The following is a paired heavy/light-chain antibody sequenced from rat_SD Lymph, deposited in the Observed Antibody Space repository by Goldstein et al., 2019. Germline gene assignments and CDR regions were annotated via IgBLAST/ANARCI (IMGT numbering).Light chain of an antibody. Sequence: DIQMTQSPASLSASLGETVTIECRASEDIYNGLAWYQQKPGKSPQLLIYNANSLHTGVPSRFSGSGSGTQYSLKINSLQSEDVASYFCQQYYNYPPFTFGSGTKLEIK. V-gene: IGKV12S34*01. J-gene: IGKJ4*01. CDR1: EDIYNG. CDR3: QQYYNYPPFT. CDR2: NAN.
Heavy chain of an antibody. CDR1: GFTFSNYG. V-gene: IGHV5-34*01. CDR3: ARRDYGSYGFAY. D-gene: IGHD1-3*01. J-gene: IGHJ3*01. CDR2: ISSGSSYI. Sequence: EVQLVESGGGLVQPGRSLKLSCVASGFTFSNYGMNWIRQAPGKGLEWVAYISSGSSYIYYAETVKGRFTISRDNAKNTLYLQMTSLRSEDTALYYCARRDYGSYGFAYWGQGTLVTVSS.